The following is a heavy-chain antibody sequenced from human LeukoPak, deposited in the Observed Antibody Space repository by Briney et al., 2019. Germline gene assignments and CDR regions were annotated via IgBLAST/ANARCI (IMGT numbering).Heavy chain of an antibody. CDR1: GGSISSGGYY. Sequence: TLSLTCTVSGGSISSGGYYWSWIRQHPGKGLEWIGYIYYSGSTYYNPSLKSRVTISVDTSKSQFSLKLSSVTAADTAVYYCARGTVAGPYFDFWGQGILVTVSS. J-gene: IGHJ4*02. D-gene: IGHD6-19*01. V-gene: IGHV4-31*03. CDR3: ARGTVAGPYFDF. CDR2: IYYSGST.